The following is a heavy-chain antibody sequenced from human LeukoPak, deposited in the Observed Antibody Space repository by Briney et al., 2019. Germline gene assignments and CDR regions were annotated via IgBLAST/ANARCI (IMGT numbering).Heavy chain of an antibody. V-gene: IGHV4-31*03. J-gene: IGHJ4*02. CDR1: GGSISSGGYY. D-gene: IGHD3-9*01. Sequence: SQTLSLTCTVSGGSISSGGYYWSWIRQHPGEGLEWIGYIYYSGSTYYNPSLKSRVTISVDTSKNQFSLKLSSVTAADTAVYYCARGQMTPLTGHYYFDYWGQGTLVTVSS. CDR2: IYYSGST. CDR3: ARGQMTPLTGHYYFDY.